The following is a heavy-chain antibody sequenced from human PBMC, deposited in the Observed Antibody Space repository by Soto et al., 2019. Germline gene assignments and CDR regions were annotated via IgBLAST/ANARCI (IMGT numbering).Heavy chain of an antibody. CDR3: ARHDRGSYHYPEYFQH. J-gene: IGHJ1*01. CDR2: IYYSGST. V-gene: IGHV4-59*05. D-gene: IGHD1-26*01. Sequence: SETLSLTCTVSGGSISSYYWTWIRQPPGKGLEWIGSIYYSGSTYYNPSLKSRVTISVDTSKNQFSLKLSSVTAADTAVYYCARHDRGSYHYPEYFQHWGQGTLVTSPQ. CDR1: GGSISSYY.